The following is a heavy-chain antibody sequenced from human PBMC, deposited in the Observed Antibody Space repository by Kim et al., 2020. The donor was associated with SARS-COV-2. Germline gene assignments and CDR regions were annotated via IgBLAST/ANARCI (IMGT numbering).Heavy chain of an antibody. CDR1: GGSISSSSYY. CDR3: ASQGSGSGSYYYYYGM. D-gene: IGHD3-10*01. V-gene: IGHV4-39*01. J-gene: IGHJ6*01. CDR2: IYYSGST. Sequence: SETLSLTCTVSGGSISSSSYYWGWIRQPPGKGLEWIGSIYYSGSTYYNPSLKSRVTISVDTSKNQFSLKLSSVTAADTAVYYCASQGSGSGSYYYYYGM.